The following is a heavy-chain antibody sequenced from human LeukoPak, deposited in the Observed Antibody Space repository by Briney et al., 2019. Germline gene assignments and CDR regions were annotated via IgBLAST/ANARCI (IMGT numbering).Heavy chain of an antibody. Sequence: ASVKVSCKASGYSFTTYYIHWVRQAPGQGLEWMGRINPNSGGTKYTRKFQGRVTMTRDTSISTAYMELSSLSSDDTALYYCVRETGSTTEYFDYWGRGTLVTVTS. D-gene: IGHD1-7*01. CDR1: GYSFTTYY. CDR2: INPNSGGT. V-gene: IGHV1-2*06. CDR3: VRETGSTTEYFDY. J-gene: IGHJ4*02.